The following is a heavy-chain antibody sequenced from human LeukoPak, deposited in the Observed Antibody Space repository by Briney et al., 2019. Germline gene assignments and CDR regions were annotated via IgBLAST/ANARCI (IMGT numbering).Heavy chain of an antibody. J-gene: IGHJ6*02. Sequence: SQTLSLTCAISGDSVSNNNAAWTWIRQSPSRGLEWLGRTYYRSQWRNEYAESVRSRIFINADTSKNQFSLQLDSVTPEDTAVYFCARYRIGSVRYGDVWGQGTTVTVSS. V-gene: IGHV6-1*01. CDR1: GDSVSNNNAA. CDR2: TYYRSQWRN. D-gene: IGHD3-9*01. CDR3: ARYRIGSVRYGDV.